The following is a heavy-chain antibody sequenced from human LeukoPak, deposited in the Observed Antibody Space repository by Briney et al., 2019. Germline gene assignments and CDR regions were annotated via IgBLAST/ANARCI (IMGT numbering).Heavy chain of an antibody. CDR3: ARQQGTPMVRGVVNWFDP. CDR2: IYPGDSDT. CDR1: GYSFTSYW. J-gene: IGHJ5*02. V-gene: IGHV5-51*01. D-gene: IGHD3-10*01. Sequence: GESLKISCKGSGYSFTSYWIGWVRQMSGKGLEWMGIIYPGDSDTRYSPSFQGQVTISADKSISTAYLQWSSLKASDTAMYYCARQQGTPMVRGVVNWFDPWGQGTLVTVSS.